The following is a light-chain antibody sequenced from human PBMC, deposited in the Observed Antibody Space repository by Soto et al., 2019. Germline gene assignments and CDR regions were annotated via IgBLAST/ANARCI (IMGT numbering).Light chain of an antibody. J-gene: IGLJ2*01. CDR1: TGAVTTDNF. V-gene: IGLV7-43*01. CDR2: STY. CDR3: LLYSDGAML. Sequence: QAVVTQEPSLTVSPGGTVTLTCASSTGAVTTDNFPNWFQQKPGQAPRALIYSTYYKYSWTPARFSGSLLGGKAVLTLSGVQPDDEAEYHCLLYSDGAMLFAGGTKVTVL.